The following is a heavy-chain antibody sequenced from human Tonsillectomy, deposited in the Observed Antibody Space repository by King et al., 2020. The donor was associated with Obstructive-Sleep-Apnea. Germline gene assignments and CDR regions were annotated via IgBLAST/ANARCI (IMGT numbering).Heavy chain of an antibody. CDR3: AKVSRDGNIVEVSAGKEYYYYYYGMDV. D-gene: IGHD2-2*01. Sequence: VQLVESGGGLVQPGGSLKLSCAASGFTFSSYAMNWVRQAPGTGLEWVSGISGSTGSTYYADSVKGRFTISRDNSKNTLYLQMNSLRAEDTAKYYWAKVSRDGNIVEVSAGKEYYYYYYGMDVWGQGTTVTVS. V-gene: IGHV3-23*04. J-gene: IGHJ6*02. CDR2: ISGSTGST. CDR1: GFTFSSYA.